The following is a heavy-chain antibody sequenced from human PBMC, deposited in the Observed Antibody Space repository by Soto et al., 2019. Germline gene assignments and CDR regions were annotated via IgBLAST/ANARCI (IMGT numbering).Heavy chain of an antibody. CDR3: ARAWVTIFGVVIMYYYGMDV. V-gene: IGHV4-34*01. CDR2: INHSGST. Sequence: SETLSLTSAVYGGSFSGYYWSWIRQPPGKGLEWIGEINHSGSTNYNPSLKSRVTISVDTSKNQFSLKLSSVTAADTAVYYCARAWVTIFGVVIMYYYGMDVWGQGTTVTVSS. D-gene: IGHD3-3*01. J-gene: IGHJ6*02. CDR1: GGSFSGYY.